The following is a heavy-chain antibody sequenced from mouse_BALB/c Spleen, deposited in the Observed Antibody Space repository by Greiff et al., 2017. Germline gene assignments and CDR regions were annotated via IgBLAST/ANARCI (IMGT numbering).Heavy chain of an antibody. J-gene: IGHJ3*01. CDR3: ARVYGYGGAWFAY. CDR2: ISYSGST. CDR1: GYSITSDYA. D-gene: IGHD2-2*01. V-gene: IGHV3-2*02. Sequence: EVQLQESGPGLVKPSQSLSLTCTVTGYSITSDYAWNWIRQFPGNKLEWMGYISYSGSTSYNPSLKSRISITRDTSKNQFFLQLNSVTTEDTATYYCARVYGYGGAWFAYWGQGTLVTVSA.